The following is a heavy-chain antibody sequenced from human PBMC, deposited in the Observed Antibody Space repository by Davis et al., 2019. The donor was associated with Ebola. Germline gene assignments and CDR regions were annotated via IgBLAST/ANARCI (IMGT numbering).Heavy chain of an antibody. Sequence: PSETLSLTCAVYGGSFSGYYWSWIRQPPGKGLEWIGEINHSGSTNYNPSLKSRVTISVDTSKNQFSLKLSSVTAADTAVYYCARRDFRETDYGSGTHQVGTGAFDIWGQGTMVTVSS. CDR2: INHSGST. V-gene: IGHV4-34*01. CDR3: ARRDFRETDYGSGTHQVGTGAFDI. D-gene: IGHD3-10*01. CDR1: GGSFSGYY. J-gene: IGHJ3*02.